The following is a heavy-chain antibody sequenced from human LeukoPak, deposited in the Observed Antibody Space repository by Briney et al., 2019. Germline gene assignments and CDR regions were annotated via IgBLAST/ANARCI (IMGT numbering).Heavy chain of an antibody. J-gene: IGHJ6*03. Sequence: GESLKISCKGSGYSFTTYWIAWVRQMPGKGLEWMGIIYPGDSDTRYSPSFQGQVTISADMSISTAYLQWSSLKASDTAMYYCIICDYYYYYMDVWGKGTTVTVSS. D-gene: IGHD2-2*01. CDR3: IICDYYYYYMDV. CDR2: IYPGDSDT. V-gene: IGHV5-51*01. CDR1: GYSFTTYW.